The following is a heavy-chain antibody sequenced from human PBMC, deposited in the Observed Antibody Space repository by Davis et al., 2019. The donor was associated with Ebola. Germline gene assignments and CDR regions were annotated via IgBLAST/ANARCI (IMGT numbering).Heavy chain of an antibody. CDR3: ARLVSGY. V-gene: IGHV3-7*03. CDR2: IKKDGVQK. Sequence: GGSLRLSCATSGLTSSNFGMSWVRQAPGKGLEWVATIKKDGVQKFYVDSVKGRFIISRDNARNSLYLQMNSLKNEDTAVYYCARLVSGYWGQGTLVSVSS. CDR1: GLTSSNFG. D-gene: IGHD6-25*01. J-gene: IGHJ4*02.